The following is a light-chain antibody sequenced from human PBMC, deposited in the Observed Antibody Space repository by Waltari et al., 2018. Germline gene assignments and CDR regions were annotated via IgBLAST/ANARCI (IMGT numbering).Light chain of an antibody. V-gene: IGKV3-20*01. CDR1: QSVSSSK. CDR2: DAS. Sequence: EIVLTQSPGTLSLSPGERATLSCRASQSVSSSKLAWYQQKSGQTPRLLIYDASSRATAIPDRFSGSGSGTDFTLTISRLESEDFAVYYCQQYGSSPSFGGGTKVEIK. J-gene: IGKJ4*01. CDR3: QQYGSSPS.